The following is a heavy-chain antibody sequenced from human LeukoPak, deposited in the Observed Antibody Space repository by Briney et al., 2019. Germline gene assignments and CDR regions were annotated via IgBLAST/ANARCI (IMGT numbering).Heavy chain of an antibody. CDR2: INPNSGGT. D-gene: IGHD6-13*01. CDR3: VVAAGTRFRFHY. CDR1: GYTFTGYY. V-gene: IGHV1-2*02. J-gene: IGHJ4*02. Sequence: ASVTVSCKASGYTFTGYYMHWVRQAPGQGLEWMGWINPNSGGTNYAQKFQGRVTMTRDTSISTAYMELSRLRSDDTAVYYCVVAAGTRFRFHYWGQGTLVTVSS.